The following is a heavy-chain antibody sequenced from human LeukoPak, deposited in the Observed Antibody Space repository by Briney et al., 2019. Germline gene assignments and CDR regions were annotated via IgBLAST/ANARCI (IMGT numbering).Heavy chain of an antibody. J-gene: IGHJ4*02. V-gene: IGHV3-48*01. CDR2: ISSSSGTI. CDR1: GFIFSNYN. CDR3: AKVMTRTMVRGVPPSDY. Sequence: GGSLRLSCAASGFIFSNYNMNWVRQTPGKGLEWLSYISSSSGTIYYADSVKGRFTISGDNAKNSLHLQMNSLRAEDTAVYYCAKVMTRTMVRGVPPSDYWGQGTLVTVSS. D-gene: IGHD3-10*01.